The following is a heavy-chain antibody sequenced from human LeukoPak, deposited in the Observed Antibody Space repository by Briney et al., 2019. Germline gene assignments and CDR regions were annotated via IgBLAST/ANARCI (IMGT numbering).Heavy chain of an antibody. J-gene: IGHJ4*02. D-gene: IGHD4-17*01. CDR2: IYYSGST. CDR1: GGSISSSSYY. V-gene: IGHV4-39*07. CDR3: ARGSPDTVTWDY. Sequence: WETLSLTCTVSGGSISSSSYYWGWIRQPPGKGLEWIGSIYYSGSTYYNPSLKSRVTISVDTSKNQFSLKLSSVTAADTAVYYCARGSPDTVTWDYWGQGTLVTVSS.